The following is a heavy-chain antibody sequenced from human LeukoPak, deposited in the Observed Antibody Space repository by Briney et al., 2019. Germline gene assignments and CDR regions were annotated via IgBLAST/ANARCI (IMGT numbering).Heavy chain of an antibody. Sequence: SVKVSCKASGGTFSSYAISWVRQAPGQGLEWMGRIIPILGIANYAQKFQGRVTITADKSTSTAYMELSSLRSEDTAVYYCARVRGGSQYYFDYWGQGTLVTVSS. CDR3: ARVRGGSQYYFDY. CDR2: IIPILGIA. CDR1: GGTFSSYA. V-gene: IGHV1-69*04. D-gene: IGHD1-26*01. J-gene: IGHJ4*02.